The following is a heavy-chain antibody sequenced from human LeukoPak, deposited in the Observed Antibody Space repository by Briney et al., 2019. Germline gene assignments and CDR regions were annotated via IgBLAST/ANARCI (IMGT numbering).Heavy chain of an antibody. J-gene: IGHJ4*02. CDR2: ISGSGGST. D-gene: IGHD1-26*01. CDR3: AKAPAEWELRY. CDR1: GFTFSSYA. Sequence: PGGSLRLSCAASGFTFSSYAMSWVRQAPGKGLDWVSAISGSGGSTYYADSVKGRFTISRDNSKNTLYLQTNSLRAEDTAVYYCAKAPAEWELRYWGQGTLVTVSS. V-gene: IGHV3-23*01.